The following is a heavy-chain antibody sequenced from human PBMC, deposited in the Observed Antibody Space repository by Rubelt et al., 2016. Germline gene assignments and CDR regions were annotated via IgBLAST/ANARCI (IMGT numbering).Heavy chain of an antibody. CDR2: IWFGGSKN. CDR3: AREGLGGFDS. CDR1: GFTFSGNG. V-gene: IGHV3-33*01. J-gene: IGHJ4*02. D-gene: IGHD3-16*01. Sequence: VQLVESGGGVVQPGRSLRLSCAASGFTFSGNGMKWVRQAPGKGLEWVALIWFGGSKNYYADSVKGRLTIFRDNSKKTRSLKMDSRRAEDTAVYYCAREGLGGFDSWGQGSLVIVSS.